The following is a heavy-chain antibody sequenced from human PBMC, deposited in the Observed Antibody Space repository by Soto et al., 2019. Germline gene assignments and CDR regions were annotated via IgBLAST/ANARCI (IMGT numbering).Heavy chain of an antibody. CDR2: IIPILGIA. V-gene: IGHV1-69*04. CDR1: GGTFSSYT. CDR3: AREDHSSSWYGRKNWFDP. J-gene: IGHJ5*02. D-gene: IGHD6-13*01. Sequence: ASVKVSCKASGGTFSSYTISWVRQAPGQGLEWMGRIIPILGIANYAQKFQGRVTITADKSTSTAYMELSSLRSEDTAVYYCAREDHSSSWYGRKNWFDPWGQGTLVTVSS.